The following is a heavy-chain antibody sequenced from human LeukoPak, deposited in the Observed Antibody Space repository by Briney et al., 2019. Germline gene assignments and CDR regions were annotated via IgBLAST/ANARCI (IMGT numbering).Heavy chain of an antibody. CDR1: GFTFSNYN. CDR2: ISISSNYI. V-gene: IGHV3-21*01. J-gene: IGHJ4*02. CDR3: ARDGGGGLDY. Sequence: GGSLRLACAASGFTFSNYNMNWVRQAPGKGLEWVSCISISSNYIYYPDSVKGRFTISRDNAKNSLYLQMNSLGAEDTAVYYCARDGGGGLDYWGQGTLVTVSS. D-gene: IGHD2-15*01.